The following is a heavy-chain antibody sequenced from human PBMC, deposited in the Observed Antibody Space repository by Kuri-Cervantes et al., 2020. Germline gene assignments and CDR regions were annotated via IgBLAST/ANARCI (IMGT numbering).Heavy chain of an antibody. CDR3: ARAGDWDAFDI. D-gene: IGHD2-21*02. CDR2: ISGSGGST. Sequence: GESLKISCAASGFTFSSCAMTWVRQAPGKGLEWVSTISGSGGSTYYADSVKGRFTISRDNSKNTLYLQMNSLRAEDTAVYYCARAGDWDAFDIWGQGTMVTVSS. CDR1: GFTFSSCA. V-gene: IGHV3-23*01. J-gene: IGHJ3*02.